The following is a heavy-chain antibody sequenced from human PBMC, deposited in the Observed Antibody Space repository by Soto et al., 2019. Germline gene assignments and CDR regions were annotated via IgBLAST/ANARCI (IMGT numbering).Heavy chain of an antibody. CDR2: IWYDGSNK. Sequence: QVQLVESGGGVVQPGRSLRLSCAASGFTFSSYGIHWVRQAPGKGLEWVAVIWYDGSNKYYADSVKGRFTISRDNSKNTLYLQMNSLRAEDTAVYYCARGQYDILPGFGWFDPWGQGTLVTVSS. J-gene: IGHJ5*02. CDR3: ARGQYDILPGFGWFDP. V-gene: IGHV3-33*01. D-gene: IGHD3-9*01. CDR1: GFTFSSYG.